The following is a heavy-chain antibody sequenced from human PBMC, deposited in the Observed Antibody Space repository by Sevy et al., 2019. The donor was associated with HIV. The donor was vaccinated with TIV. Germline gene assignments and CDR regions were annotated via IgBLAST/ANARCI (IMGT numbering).Heavy chain of an antibody. Sequence: GRSLRLSCAASGFTFSTYAMMWVRQAPGKGPEWVSTIRESGTTTYYADSVKGRFTISRDNSRKTLYVQMDSLRAEDTAVYYCAKAFASGTTSWGQGTLVTVSS. CDR1: GFTFSTYA. CDR2: IRESGTTT. CDR3: AKAFASGTTS. J-gene: IGHJ4*02. D-gene: IGHD1-7*01. V-gene: IGHV3-23*01.